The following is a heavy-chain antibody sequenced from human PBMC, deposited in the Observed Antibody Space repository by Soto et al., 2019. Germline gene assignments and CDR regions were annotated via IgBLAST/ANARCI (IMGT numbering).Heavy chain of an antibody. CDR2: IKSKTDGGTT. CDR3: TTGGYSSSSTISYYYYYGMEV. D-gene: IGHD6-6*01. J-gene: IGHJ6*02. V-gene: IGHV3-15*01. Sequence: RLSCAASGFTFSNSWMSWFRQSPVKVLDWVGRIKSKTDGGTTDYAAPVKGRFTISRDDSKNTLYLQMNSLKAEDTAVYYCTTGGYSSSSTISYYYYYGMEVWGQGNTVTVSS. CDR1: GFTFSNSW.